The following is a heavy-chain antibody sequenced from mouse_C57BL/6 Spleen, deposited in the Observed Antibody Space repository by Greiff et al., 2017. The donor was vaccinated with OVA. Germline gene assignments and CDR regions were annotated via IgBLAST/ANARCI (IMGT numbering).Heavy chain of an antibody. Sequence: QVQLQQPGAELVKPGASVKLSCKASGYTFTSYWMHWVKQRPGQGLEWIGMIHPNSGSTNYNEKFKSKATLTVDKSSSTAYMQRSSLTSEDSAVYYGAREGLLRRDYYAMDYWGQGTSVTVSS. CDR1: GYTFTSYW. V-gene: IGHV1-64*01. CDR2: IHPNSGST. CDR3: AREGLLRRDYYAMDY. D-gene: IGHD1-1*01. J-gene: IGHJ4*01.